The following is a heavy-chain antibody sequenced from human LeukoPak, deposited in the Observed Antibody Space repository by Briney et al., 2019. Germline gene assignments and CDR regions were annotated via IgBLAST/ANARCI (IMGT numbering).Heavy chain of an antibody. J-gene: IGHJ4*02. V-gene: IGHV3-30-3*01. Sequence: GGSLRLSCAASGFSFNDAWMNWVRQAPGKGLEWVAVISYDGSNKYYADSVKGRFTISRDNSKNTLYLQMNSLRAEDTAVYYCASPKGGGYSYGTPFDYWGQGTLVTVSS. CDR3: ASPKGGGYSYGTPFDY. D-gene: IGHD5-18*01. CDR1: GFSFNDAW. CDR2: ISYDGSNK.